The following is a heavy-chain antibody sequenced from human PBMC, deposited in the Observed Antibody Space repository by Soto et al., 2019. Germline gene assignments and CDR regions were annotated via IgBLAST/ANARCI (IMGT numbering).Heavy chain of an antibody. CDR1: GFTFSSYA. D-gene: IGHD3-22*01. V-gene: IGHV3-23*01. CDR2: ISGSGGST. J-gene: IGHJ1*01. CDR3: AKDSGSGFNEYFHH. Sequence: EVQLLESGGGLVQPGGSLRLSCAASGFTFSSYAMSWVRQAPGKRLEWVSAISGSGGSTYYADSVKGRFTISRDNSKNTRYQHMNRLRAEDTAVYYCAKDSGSGFNEYFHHWGQGTLVTVST.